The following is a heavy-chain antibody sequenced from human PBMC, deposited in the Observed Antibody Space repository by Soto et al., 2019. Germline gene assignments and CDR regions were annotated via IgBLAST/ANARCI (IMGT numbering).Heavy chain of an antibody. CDR3: AMGASTKVFAFNDY. J-gene: IGHJ4*02. D-gene: IGHD4-17*01. CDR2: ISWNSGNL. Sequence: EVQLVESGGGLVQPGRSLRLSCAASGFTFDDYAMHWVRQGPGKGLEWVSSISWNSGNLGYADSVKGRFTISRDNANNSLSLQMNSLRGEDTALYYCAMGASTKVFAFNDYWGQGTRVTVSS. CDR1: GFTFDDYA. V-gene: IGHV3-9*01.